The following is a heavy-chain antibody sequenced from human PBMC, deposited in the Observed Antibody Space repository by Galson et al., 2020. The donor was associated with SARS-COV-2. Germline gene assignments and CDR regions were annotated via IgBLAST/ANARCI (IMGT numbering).Heavy chain of an antibody. CDR2: IFPGDSDI. Sequence: HGESLKISCKGSGYRFSSAWIGWLRQMPRKGLAWMGIIFPGDSDIRYSPAFQGPVTIPADQSISTAYLEWSSLQVWDTAMYYFARLPRDWYFMVFDYWGQGTLVSAS. D-gene: IGHD3-10*01. CDR1: GYRFSSAW. J-gene: IGHJ4*02. V-gene: IGHV5-51*01. CDR3: ARLPRDWYFMVFDY.